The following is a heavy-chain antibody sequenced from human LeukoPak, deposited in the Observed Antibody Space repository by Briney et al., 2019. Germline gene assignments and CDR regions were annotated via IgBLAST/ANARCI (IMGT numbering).Heavy chain of an antibody. CDR1: GFTFSSYA. D-gene: IGHD6-13*01. Sequence: GGSLRLSCAASGFTFSSYATYWVRQAPGKGLERVAGISYDGSNKHYADSVKGRFTISRDNSKNTLYLQLNSLRAEDTAVYYCAKIAAAGTTYFDYWGQGTLVTVSS. V-gene: IGHV3-30-3*01. CDR3: AKIAAAGTTYFDY. CDR2: ISYDGSNK. J-gene: IGHJ4*02.